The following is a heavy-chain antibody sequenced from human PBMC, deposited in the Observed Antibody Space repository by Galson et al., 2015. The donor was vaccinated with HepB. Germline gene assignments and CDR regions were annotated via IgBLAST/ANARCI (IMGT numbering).Heavy chain of an antibody. CDR2: IYYSGST. CDR3: ARHSTSSFLGYHYSYYGMDV. Sequence: SETLSLTCTVSGGSISSNSHYWGWIRQPPGKGLEWIGTIYYSGSTYYNPSLKSRVTMSVDTSKNQFSLKLTSVTAADTAVNYCARHSTSSFLGYHYSYYGMDVWGQGTSVTVSS. D-gene: IGHD6-6*01. CDR1: GGSISSNSHY. J-gene: IGHJ6*02. V-gene: IGHV4-39*01.